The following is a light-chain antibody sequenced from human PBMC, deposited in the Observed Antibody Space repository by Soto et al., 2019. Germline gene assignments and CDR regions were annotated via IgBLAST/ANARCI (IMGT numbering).Light chain of an antibody. V-gene: IGKV3-11*01. CDR1: QSVRSN. J-gene: IGKJ1*01. Sequence: ETVLTQSPATLSLSPGERATLSCRASQSVRSNLAWYQHKPGQAPRLLIYDASNSATGIPGRFSGSGSGTDFTLTISNLEPEDFAVYYCQQRDNWPWTFGQGAKVEIK. CDR2: DAS. CDR3: QQRDNWPWT.